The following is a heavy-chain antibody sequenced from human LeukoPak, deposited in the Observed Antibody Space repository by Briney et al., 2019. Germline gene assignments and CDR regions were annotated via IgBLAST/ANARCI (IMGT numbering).Heavy chain of an antibody. J-gene: IGHJ3*02. CDR2: VYASGAT. D-gene: IGHD2/OR15-2a*01. CDR1: GGSITNYY. CDR3: ARYGKGVTYFYTFDI. Sequence: SETLSLTCTVSGGSITNYYWSWIRQPPGEGLEWIGYVYASGATNSNPSLKSRVTISVDTSKNQFSLKLSSVTAAGTAVYYCARYGKGVTYFYTFDIWGQGTVVAVSS. V-gene: IGHV4-4*08.